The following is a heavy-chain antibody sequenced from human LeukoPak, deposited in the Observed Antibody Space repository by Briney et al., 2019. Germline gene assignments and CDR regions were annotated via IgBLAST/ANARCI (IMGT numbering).Heavy chain of an antibody. Sequence: HSETLSLTCTVSGGSIRSYWSWIRPPAGKGLEWIGRIYGSGSTDYNPSLKSRVTMSIDTSKNQFSLNLISVTAADTAVYYCARDSGTTGEVKFDPWGQGTLVTVSS. CDR1: GGSIRSY. J-gene: IGHJ5*02. CDR3: ARDSGTTGEVKFDP. D-gene: IGHD3-10*01. V-gene: IGHV4-4*07. CDR2: IYGSGST.